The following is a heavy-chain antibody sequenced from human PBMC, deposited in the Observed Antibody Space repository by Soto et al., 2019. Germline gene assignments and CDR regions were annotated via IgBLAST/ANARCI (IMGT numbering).Heavy chain of an antibody. V-gene: IGHV3-23*01. CDR2: ISGSGGST. D-gene: IGHD2-8*01. CDR1: GFTFSSYA. Sequence: GGSLRLSCAASGFTFSSYAMSWVRQAPGKGLEWVSAISGSGGSTYYADSVKGRFTISRDDSKNTLYLQMNSLRAEDTAVYYCAKDLSSNKWNRFDPRGQGNLVTVSS. CDR3: AKDLSSNKWNRFDP. J-gene: IGHJ5*02.